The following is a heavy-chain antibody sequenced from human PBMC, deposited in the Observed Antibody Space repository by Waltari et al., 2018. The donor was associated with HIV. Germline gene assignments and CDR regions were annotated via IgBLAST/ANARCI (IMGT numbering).Heavy chain of an antibody. CDR2: ISDDGSDK. CDR3: ARGYNWNVRSLGYFDY. CDR1: GFSFRSYG. J-gene: IGHJ4*02. Sequence: QVQLVESGGGVVAPGRSLRLSCVGSGFSFRSYGMHWVRQAPGKGLGWVTLISDDGSDKYYADSVKGRFAISRDNSKNTLYLQMNSLTNEDTAVFYCARGYNWNVRSLGYFDYWGQGTLVTVSS. D-gene: IGHD1-1*01. V-gene: IGHV3-30*09.